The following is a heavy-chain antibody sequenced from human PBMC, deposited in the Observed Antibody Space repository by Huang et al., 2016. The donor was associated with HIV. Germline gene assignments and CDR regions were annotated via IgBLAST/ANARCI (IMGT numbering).Heavy chain of an antibody. CDR2: SNGYNGDT. Sequence: QVQLVQSGAEVKKPGASVKVSCKASGYTFTRSGISWVRQAPGQGLEWMGWSNGYNGDTNYAQKVKDRVTMTTDTSTTTADMELRSLISDDTAMYYCARDLSLAGTKGPIFDYWGQGTLVTVSS. D-gene: IGHD6-19*01. CDR1: GYTFTRSG. V-gene: IGHV1-18*04. CDR3: ARDLSLAGTKGPIFDY. J-gene: IGHJ4*02.